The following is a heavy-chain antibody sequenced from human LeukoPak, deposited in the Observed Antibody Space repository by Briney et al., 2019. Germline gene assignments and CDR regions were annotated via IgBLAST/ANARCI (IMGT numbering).Heavy chain of an antibody. D-gene: IGHD1-26*01. Sequence: PGGSLRLSCAASGFTFSSYSMNWVRQAPGKGLESVSPISSSRSYIYYADSVKGRFTISRDNAKNSLYLQMNSLRAEDTAVYYCARAVNPGSYLTIDAFDIWGQGTMVTVSS. V-gene: IGHV3-21*01. CDR3: ARAVNPGSYLTIDAFDI. CDR1: GFTFSSYS. J-gene: IGHJ3*02. CDR2: ISSSRSYI.